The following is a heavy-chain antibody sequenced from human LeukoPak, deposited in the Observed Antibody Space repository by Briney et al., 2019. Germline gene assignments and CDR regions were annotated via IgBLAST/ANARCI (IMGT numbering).Heavy chain of an antibody. CDR2: INPNSGGT. J-gene: IGHJ4*02. CDR1: GYTFTGYY. D-gene: IGHD3-3*01. V-gene: IGHV1-2*02. Sequence: VASVKVSCKASGYTFTGYYMHWVRQAPGQGLEWMGWINPNSGGTNYAQKFQGRVTMTRDTSISTAYMELSRLRSDDTAVYYCARGAPFGVDSFDYWGQGTLVTVSS. CDR3: ARGAPFGVDSFDY.